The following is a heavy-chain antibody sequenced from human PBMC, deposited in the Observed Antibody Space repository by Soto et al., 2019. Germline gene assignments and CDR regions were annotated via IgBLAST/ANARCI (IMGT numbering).Heavy chain of an antibody. J-gene: IGHJ5*02. Sequence: AASVKVSCKASGYTFTAHWMHWVRRAPGQGLEWVGIISPTGSSTFYAQKFQGRLTMTRDTSTSTDYMELSSLRSDDTAVYFCARDNSAAAEGSWWFDTWGQGTLVTFSS. CDR3: ARDNSAAAEGSWWFDT. CDR2: ISPTGSST. V-gene: IGHV1-46*01. CDR1: GYTFTAHW. D-gene: IGHD6-13*01.